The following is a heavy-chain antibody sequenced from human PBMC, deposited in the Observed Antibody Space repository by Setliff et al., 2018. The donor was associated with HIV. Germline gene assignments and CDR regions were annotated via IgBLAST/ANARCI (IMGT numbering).Heavy chain of an antibody. CDR3: ARDQVQLPPDGSYSAGMDV. CDR1: GYTFTSYG. D-gene: IGHD5-18*01. J-gene: IGHJ6*02. CDR2: ISAYNGNT. V-gene: IGHV1-18*01. Sequence: RASVKVSCKASGYTFTSYGISWVRQAPGQGLEWMGWISAYNGNTNYAQKLQGRVNMTTDTSTSTAYMELRSLRSDDTAVYYCARDQVQLPPDGSYSAGMDVWGQGTTVTVSS.